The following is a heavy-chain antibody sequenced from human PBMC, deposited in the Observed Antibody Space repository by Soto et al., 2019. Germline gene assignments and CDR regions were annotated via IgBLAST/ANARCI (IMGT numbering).Heavy chain of an antibody. CDR2: IYYGGSP. CDR3: ARLSSCGDYAH. CDR1: GSSLSGHY. Sequence: SETLSLTCTVSGSSLSGHYWSWMRQPPGKGLECIGYIYYGGSPNYNPSLKSRVTISLDTPKTQFSLELSSVTAADTAVYYCARLSSCGDYAHWGQGTLVTVSS. D-gene: IGHD4-17*01. V-gene: IGHV4-59*08. J-gene: IGHJ4*02.